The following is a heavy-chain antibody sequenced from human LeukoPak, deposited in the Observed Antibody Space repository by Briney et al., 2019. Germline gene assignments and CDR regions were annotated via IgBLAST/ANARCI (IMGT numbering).Heavy chain of an antibody. J-gene: IGHJ4*02. Sequence: PGGSLRLSCAASGFTFDDYAMHWVRQAPGKGLEWVSGISWNSGSIGYADSVEGRFTISRDNAKNSLYLQMNSLRAEDTALYYCAKDSNYDSSGYYLVWGQGTLVTVSS. CDR1: GFTFDDYA. CDR2: ISWNSGSI. D-gene: IGHD3-22*01. V-gene: IGHV3-9*01. CDR3: AKDSNYDSSGYYLV.